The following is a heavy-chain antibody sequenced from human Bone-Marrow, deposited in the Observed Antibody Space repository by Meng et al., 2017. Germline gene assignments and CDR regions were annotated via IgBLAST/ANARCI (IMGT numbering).Heavy chain of an antibody. Sequence: GSLKISCAASGFTFSSYGMHWVRQAPGKGLEWVAVIWYDGSNKYYADSVKGRFTISRDNSKNTLYLQMNSLRAEDTAVYYCASSSLLWFGELFSYWGQGTLVTVSS. D-gene: IGHD3-10*01. CDR3: ASSSLLWFGELFSY. J-gene: IGHJ4*02. V-gene: IGHV3-33*01. CDR2: IWYDGSNK. CDR1: GFTFSSYG.